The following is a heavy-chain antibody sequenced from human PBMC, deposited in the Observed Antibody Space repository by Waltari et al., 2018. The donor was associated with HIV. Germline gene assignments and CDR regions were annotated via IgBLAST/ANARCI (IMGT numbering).Heavy chain of an antibody. CDR1: GDSISSSNW. CDR2: IYHSGST. D-gene: IGHD3-9*01. V-gene: IGHV4-4*02. CDR3: ARDPRVAFDFTTAGHYGMDV. J-gene: IGHJ6*02. Sequence: QVQLQESGPGLVKPSGTLTLTCAVSGDSISSSNWWRWVRQPPGKGLEWIGEIYHSGSTNYNPSLKSRVTISVDKSKNQFSLNLRSVTAADTAVYYCARDPRVAFDFTTAGHYGMDVWGQGATLTVSS.